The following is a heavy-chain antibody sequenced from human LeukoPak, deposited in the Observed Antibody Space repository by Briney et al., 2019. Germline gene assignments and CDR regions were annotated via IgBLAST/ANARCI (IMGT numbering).Heavy chain of an antibody. CDR3: AKGISSSWYGYNWFDP. CDR1: GFTFSSYA. D-gene: IGHD6-13*01. J-gene: IGHJ5*02. Sequence: GGSLRLSCAAYGFTFSSYAMSWVRQAPGKGLEWVSAISGSGGSTYYADSVKGRFTVSRDNSKNTLYLQMNSLRAEDTAVYYCAKGISSSWYGYNWFDPWGQGTLVTVSS. V-gene: IGHV3-23*01. CDR2: ISGSGGST.